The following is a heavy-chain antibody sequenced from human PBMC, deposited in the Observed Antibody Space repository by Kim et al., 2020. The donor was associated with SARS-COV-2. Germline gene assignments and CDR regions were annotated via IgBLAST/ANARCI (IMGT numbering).Heavy chain of an antibody. CDR1: GFTFSTYG. CDR2: ITGSGGTT. CDR3: ANPRGAVTDF. D-gene: IGHD4-17*01. J-gene: IGHJ5*01. Sequence: GGSLRLSCAASGFTFSTYGMSWVRQAPGKGLEWVSGITGSGGTTSYADSVKGRFTISRDNSKNTLYLQMNSLRAEDTAVYYCANPRGAVTDFWGHGTLVT. V-gene: IGHV3-23*01.